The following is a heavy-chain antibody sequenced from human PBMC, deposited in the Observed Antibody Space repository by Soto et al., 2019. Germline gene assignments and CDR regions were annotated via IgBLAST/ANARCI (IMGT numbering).Heavy chain of an antibody. CDR3: ATWHEREHAYDV. CDR1: GFTISGKKY. CDR2: LYDLDGS. V-gene: IGHV3-53*01. J-gene: IGHJ3*01. D-gene: IGHD1-1*01. Sequence: DVQLVESGGGLIQPGESLRLSCAASGFTISGKKYVAWVRQAPGKGLEWVSALYDLDGSFYAASVKGRFTTPSDSSKTTVYLRMNDLRPDDTAVYYCATWHEREHAYDVWGQGTTVTVSS.